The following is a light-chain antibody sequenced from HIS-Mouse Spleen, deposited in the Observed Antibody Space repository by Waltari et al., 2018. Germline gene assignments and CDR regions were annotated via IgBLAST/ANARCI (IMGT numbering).Light chain of an antibody. CDR3: AAWDDSLSCPV. Sequence: QSVLTQPPSASGTPGQRVTISCSGSSSNIGSNYVYWYQQLPGTAPKLLIYRNKQPPSGVPYLFSGSKSGTSASLAISGLRSEDEADYYCAAWDDSLSCPVFCGGTNLTVL. V-gene: IGLV1-47*01. J-gene: IGLJ3*02. CDR1: SSNIGSNY. CDR2: RNK.